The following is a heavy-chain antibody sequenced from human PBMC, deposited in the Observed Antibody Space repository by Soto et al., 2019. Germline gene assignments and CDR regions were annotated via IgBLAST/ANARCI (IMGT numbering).Heavy chain of an antibody. CDR3: ARNRLRQYYYGMDV. J-gene: IGHJ6*02. V-gene: IGHV5-51*01. D-gene: IGHD3-10*01. Sequence: PGESLKISCQGSGYSFANYWLAWLRQMPGKGLEWVGVIYPGDSDTRYSPSFRGQVTISADKSISHVYLQWSSLKASDTAMYYCARNRLRQYYYGMDVWGQGTTVTVSS. CDR2: IYPGDSDT. CDR1: GYSFANYW.